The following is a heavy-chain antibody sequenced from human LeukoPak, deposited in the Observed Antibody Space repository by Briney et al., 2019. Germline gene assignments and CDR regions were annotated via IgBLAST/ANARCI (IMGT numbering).Heavy chain of an antibody. CDR1: GGSISSYY. J-gene: IGHJ6*03. CDR2: IYTSGST. V-gene: IGHV4-4*09. Sequence: SETLSLTCTVSGGSISSYYWSWIRQPPGKGLEWIGYIYTSGSTNYNPSLQSRVTISVDTSKNQFSLKLSSVTAADTAVYYCARGARGCSSTSCYRSVAYYYMDVWGKGTTVTVSS. D-gene: IGHD2-2*01. CDR3: ARGARGCSSTSCYRSVAYYYMDV.